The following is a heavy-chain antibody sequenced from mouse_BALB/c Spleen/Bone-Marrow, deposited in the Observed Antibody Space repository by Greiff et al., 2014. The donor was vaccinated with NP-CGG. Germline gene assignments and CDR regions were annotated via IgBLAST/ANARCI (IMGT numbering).Heavy chain of an antibody. CDR3: SRITTATGAMDY. CDR2: IWADGST. J-gene: IGHJ4*01. D-gene: IGHD1-2*01. CDR1: GFSLTSYG. V-gene: IGHV2-9*02. Sequence: QVQLKESGPGLVAPSQSLSITCTVSGFSLTSYGVHWVRQPPGKGQEWLGVIWADGSTNYNSALMSRLSISKDNSKSQVFLKMNSLQTDDTAMYYCSRITTATGAMDYWGQGTSVTVSS.